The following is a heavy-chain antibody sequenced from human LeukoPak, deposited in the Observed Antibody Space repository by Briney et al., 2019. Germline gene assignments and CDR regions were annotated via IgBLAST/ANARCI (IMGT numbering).Heavy chain of an antibody. CDR3: ARDDFAGDSSGYIDY. D-gene: IGHD3-22*01. V-gene: IGHV3-33*01. Sequence: RGGSLRLFCAASGFIFSNFRMHWVPQAPGKGLEWVGVIWFDGSNQHHAHAVTGRFTISRDNSKNTLYLQMSSLRAEDTALYYCARDDFAGDSSGYIDYWGQGTLVTVSS. J-gene: IGHJ4*02. CDR1: GFIFSNFR. CDR2: IWFDGSNQ.